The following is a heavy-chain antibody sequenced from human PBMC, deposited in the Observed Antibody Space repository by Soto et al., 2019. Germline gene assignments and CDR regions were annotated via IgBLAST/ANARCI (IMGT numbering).Heavy chain of an antibody. CDR1: GFTFSSYA. J-gene: IGHJ4*02. CDR3: ARRGPGSYFDY. Sequence: EVQLLESGGGLVQSGGSLRLSCAASGFTFSSYAMRWVRQAPGKGLEWVSAISGSGGSTYYADSVKGRFTISRDNSEHTLYLQMNSLRAEHTAVYYCARRGPGSYFDYWGQGTLVTVSS. CDR2: ISGSGGST. V-gene: IGHV3-23*01. D-gene: IGHD3-10*01.